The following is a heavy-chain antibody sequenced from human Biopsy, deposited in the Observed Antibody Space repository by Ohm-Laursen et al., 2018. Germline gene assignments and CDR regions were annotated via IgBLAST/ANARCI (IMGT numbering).Heavy chain of an antibody. Sequence: SLRLSCSASGFTFCDSAMNWVRQAPGKGLEWVAHIDVSDYNTYYADSVRGRFTISRDNSKQMVHLEINSLTADDTAVYYCVRQWGGYNFDSWGQGTLVTVSS. CDR1: GFTFCDSA. CDR3: VRQWGGYNFDS. CDR2: IDVSDYNT. V-gene: IGHV3-23*01. D-gene: IGHD1-14*01. J-gene: IGHJ5*01.